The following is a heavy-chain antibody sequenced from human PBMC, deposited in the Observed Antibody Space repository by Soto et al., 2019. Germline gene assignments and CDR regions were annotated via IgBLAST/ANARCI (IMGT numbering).Heavy chain of an antibody. V-gene: IGHV1-2*02. D-gene: IGHD1-7*01. J-gene: IGHJ4*02. CDR2: ISPKSGGT. CDR3: GRGRSGELVVFY. CDR1: GYTFTGYY. Sequence: QVQLVQSGAEAKESGASVKVSCKASGYTFTGYYIHWVRQAPGQGLEWVGEISPKSGGTRYAQKFQGRVTMTKDTSISTVYMELTNLSPDDTAVYYCGRGRSGELVVFYWGQGTLVTVHS.